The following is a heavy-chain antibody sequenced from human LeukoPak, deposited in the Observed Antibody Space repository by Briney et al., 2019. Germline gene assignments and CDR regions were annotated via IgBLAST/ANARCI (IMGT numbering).Heavy chain of an antibody. CDR1: GFAFHNYA. CDR2: ISWNGAKI. CDR3: AKETHSTMVPGYAFDI. V-gene: IGHV3-9*01. D-gene: IGHD2-8*01. J-gene: IGHJ3*02. Sequence: GGSLRLSCVGSGFAFHNYAMHWVRQAPGKGLEWVSGISWNGAKIVYADSVKGRFTISRDNAKNSLYLQMDSLGTEDTALYYCAKETHSTMVPGYAFDIWGQGTMVTVSS.